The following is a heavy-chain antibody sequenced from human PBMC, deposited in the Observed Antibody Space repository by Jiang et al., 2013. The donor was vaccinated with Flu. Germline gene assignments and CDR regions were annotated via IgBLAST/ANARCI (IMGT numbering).Heavy chain of an antibody. D-gene: IGHD4-17*01. V-gene: IGHV3-15*07. J-gene: IGHJ6*03. CDR2: IKSKADGETA. CDR3: TTVGVDSGDYELGYYYYYYMDV. Sequence: LSCAASNFAFNNAWMNWVRQAPGKGLEWVGRIKSKADGETADYAIPVKGRFTISRDDSRNTLYLEMNSLKTEDTAVYYCTTVGVDSGDYELGYYYYYYMDVWGKGTTVTVSS. CDR1: NFAFNNAW.